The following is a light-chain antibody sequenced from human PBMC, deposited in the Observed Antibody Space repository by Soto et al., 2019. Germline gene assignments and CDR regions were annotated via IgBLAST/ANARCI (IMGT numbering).Light chain of an antibody. Sequence: LTQPASVSGSPGQSVTISCKGTSSDVGNYNLVSWYQQHPGKAPKLMIYEVSRRPSGVSNRFSGSKSGNTASLTISGLQAEDEADYYCCSYAGSSTFYVFGTGTKVTVL. V-gene: IGLV2-23*02. CDR2: EVS. CDR1: SSDVGNYNL. CDR3: CSYAGSSTFYV. J-gene: IGLJ1*01.